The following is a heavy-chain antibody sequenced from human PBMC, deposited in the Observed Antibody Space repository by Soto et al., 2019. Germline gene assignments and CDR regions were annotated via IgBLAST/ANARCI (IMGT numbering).Heavy chain of an antibody. J-gene: IGHJ4*02. CDR3: ARGFYGDPPALDY. CDR1: GFTFSSYY. D-gene: IGHD4-17*01. Sequence: EVQLVESGGGLVQPGGSLRLSCAASGFTFSSYYMHWVRQAPGKVLVWISRIKTDGSFSSYADSVKGRFTISRDNARNTLFLQMNSLSDDDTAVYYCARGFYGDPPALDYWGQGTLVSVSS. V-gene: IGHV3-74*01. CDR2: IKTDGSFS.